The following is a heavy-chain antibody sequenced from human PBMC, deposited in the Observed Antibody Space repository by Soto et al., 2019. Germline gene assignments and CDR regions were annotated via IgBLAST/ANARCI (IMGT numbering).Heavy chain of an antibody. V-gene: IGHV1-18*01. CDR3: ARNYDFWSGANYYYMDV. J-gene: IGHJ6*03. CDR2: ISAYNGNT. CDR1: GSPFTSNG. D-gene: IGHD3-3*01. Sequence: VASVKASCKVSGSPFTSNGSSWVRQAPEQGLEWMGWISAYNGNTNYAQKLQGRVTMTTDTSTSTAYMELRSLRSDDTAVYYCARNYDFWSGANYYYMDVWGKGTTVTVSS.